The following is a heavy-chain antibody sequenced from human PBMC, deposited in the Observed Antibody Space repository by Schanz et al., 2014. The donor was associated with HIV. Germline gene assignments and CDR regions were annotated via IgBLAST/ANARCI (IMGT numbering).Heavy chain of an antibody. J-gene: IGHJ4*02. CDR2: INWNGDTT. D-gene: IGHD2-15*01. CDR1: GFTFSGYW. Sequence: EVQLVESGGAVVQPGGSLRLSCAASGFTFSGYWMHWVRQAPGKGLEWVAVINWNGDTTYYADSVKGRFTVSRDNAKNRLYLQMNNLTAGDTAVYYCARDKGGGRDYWGQGTLVTVSS. CDR3: ARDKGGGRDY. V-gene: IGHV3-74*01.